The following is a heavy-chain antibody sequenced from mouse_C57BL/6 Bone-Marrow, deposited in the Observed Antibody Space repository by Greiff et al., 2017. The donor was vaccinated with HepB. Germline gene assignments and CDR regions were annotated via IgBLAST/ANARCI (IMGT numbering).Heavy chain of an antibody. CDR1: GYSITSGYY. V-gene: IGHV3-6*01. CDR3: ARDLEG. CDR2: ISYDGSN. Sequence: VQLKESGPGLVKPSQSLSLTCSVTGYSITSGYYWNWIRQFPGNKLEWMGYISYDGSNNYNPSLKNRISITRDTSKNQFFLKLNSVTTEDTATYYCARDLEGRGQGTLVTVSA. J-gene: IGHJ3*01.